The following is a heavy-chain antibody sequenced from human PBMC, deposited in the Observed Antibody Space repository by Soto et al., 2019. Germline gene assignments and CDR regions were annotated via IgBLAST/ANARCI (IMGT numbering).Heavy chain of an antibody. V-gene: IGHV1-3*01. D-gene: IGHD3-10*01. J-gene: IGHJ4*02. CDR2: INAGNGNT. CDR3: ARDEGGYYGSGSYYNDYFDY. Sequence: GASVKVSCKASGYTFTSYAMHWVRQAPGQRLEWMGWINAGNGNTKYSQKFQGRVTITRDTSASTAYMELSSLRSEDTAVYYCARDEGGYYGSGSYYNDYFDYWGQGTLVTVSS. CDR1: GYTFTSYA.